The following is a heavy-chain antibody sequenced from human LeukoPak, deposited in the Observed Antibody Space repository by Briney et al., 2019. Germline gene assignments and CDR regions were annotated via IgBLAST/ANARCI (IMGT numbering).Heavy chain of an antibody. D-gene: IGHD3-10*01. J-gene: IGHJ3*02. V-gene: IGHV1-18*01. CDR3: ARSSGVIGAFDI. Sequence: AASVKVSCKASGYTFTNYGLSWVRQAPGQGLEWMGWISAYNGNTNYAKKLQGRVTMITDTSTSTAYMELRSLRSDDTAVYYCARSSGVIGAFDIWGQGTMVTVSS. CDR1: GYTFTNYG. CDR2: ISAYNGNT.